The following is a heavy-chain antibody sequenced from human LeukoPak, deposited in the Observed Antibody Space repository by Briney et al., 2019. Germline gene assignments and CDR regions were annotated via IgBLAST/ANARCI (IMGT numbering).Heavy chain of an antibody. CDR3: AREVVVITTGAFDI. CDR2: IYYSGST. CDR1: GYSITSAYY. D-gene: IGHD3-22*01. J-gene: IGHJ3*02. Sequence: SQTLSLTCTVSGYSITSAYYWGWIRQPPGKGLEWIGYIYYSGSTNYNPSLKSRVTISVDTSKNQFSLKPSSVTAADTAVYYCAREVVVITTGAFDIWGQGTMVTVSS. V-gene: IGHV4-61*01.